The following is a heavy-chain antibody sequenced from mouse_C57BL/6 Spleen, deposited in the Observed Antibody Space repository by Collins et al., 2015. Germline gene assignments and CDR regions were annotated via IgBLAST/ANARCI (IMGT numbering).Heavy chain of an antibody. CDR3: ARAYRYDEGYFDY. Sequence: QVQLQQSGAELARPGASVKLSCKASGSTSINYWMQWVKQRPGQGLEWIGSIYPGDGDTRYSQKFKGKATLTADKSSSTAYMQLSSLASEDSAVYYCARAYRYDEGYFDYWGQGTTLTVSS. CDR1: GSTSINYW. CDR2: IYPGDGDT. V-gene: IGHV1-87*01. D-gene: IGHD2-14*01. J-gene: IGHJ2*01.